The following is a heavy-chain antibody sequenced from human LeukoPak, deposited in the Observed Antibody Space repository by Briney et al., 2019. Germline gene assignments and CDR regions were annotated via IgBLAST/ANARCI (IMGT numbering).Heavy chain of an antibody. CDR2: INHSGST. J-gene: IGHJ6*03. CDR1: GGSISSYY. Sequence: KTSETLSLTCTVSGGSISSYYWSWIRQPPGKGLEWIGEINHSGSTNYNPSLKSRVTISVDTSKNQFSLKLSSVTAADTAVYYCARDRALQYYMDVWGKGTTVTVSS. CDR3: ARDRALQYYMDV. D-gene: IGHD4-11*01. V-gene: IGHV4-34*01.